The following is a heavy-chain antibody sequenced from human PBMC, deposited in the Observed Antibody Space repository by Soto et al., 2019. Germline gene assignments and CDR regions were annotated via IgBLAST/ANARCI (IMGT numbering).Heavy chain of an antibody. CDR2: IFHTGNT. V-gene: IGHV4-31*03. D-gene: IGHD3-22*01. CDR3: ARGASSGFYPDY. CDR1: GGSIPNGGYY. Sequence: PSETLSLTCTVSGGSIPNGGYYWSWIRQHPGKGLEWIGYIFHTGNTYYNPSLKSRVSISVDTSKNQFSLKLTSVTAADTAVYYSARGASSGFYPDYWGPGILVTV. J-gene: IGHJ4*02.